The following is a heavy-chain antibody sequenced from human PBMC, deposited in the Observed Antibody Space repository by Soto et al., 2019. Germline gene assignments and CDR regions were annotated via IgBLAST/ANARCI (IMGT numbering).Heavy chain of an antibody. D-gene: IGHD3-16*02. CDR3: ARDTRLRLGELSSYFDY. Sequence: GASVKVSCKASGYTFTSYAMHWVRQAPGQRLEWMGWINAGNGNTKYAQKFQGRVTITRDKSTSTAYMELSSLRSEDTAVYYCARDTRLRLGELSSYFDYWGQGTLVTVSS. CDR2: INAGNGNT. CDR1: GYTFTSYA. J-gene: IGHJ4*02. V-gene: IGHV1-3*01.